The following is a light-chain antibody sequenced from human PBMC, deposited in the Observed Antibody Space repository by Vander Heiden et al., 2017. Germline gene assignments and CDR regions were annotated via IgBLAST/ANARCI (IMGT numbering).Light chain of an antibody. Sequence: EIQMTQSPFSLSASVGDRVTITCRASQSISSYLNWYQQKPGKAPKLLIYTTSTVQSGVQSRFSGSGSGTEFTLTISSLQPEDLATYYCQQSYSTPTFGQGTKVEIK. V-gene: IGKV1-39*01. CDR3: QQSYSTPT. CDR1: QSISSY. CDR2: TTS. J-gene: IGKJ1*01.